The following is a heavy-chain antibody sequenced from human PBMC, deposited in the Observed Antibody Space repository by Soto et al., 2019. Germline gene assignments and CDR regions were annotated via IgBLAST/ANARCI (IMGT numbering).Heavy chain of an antibody. V-gene: IGHV5-51*01. CDR3: ARRRTFGFRFCSYGWWV. D-gene: IGHD3-16*01. CDR2: VYPGDSDT. Sequence: GESLKISCKASGYSFSTYWIAWVRQMPGGGLEWMGIVYPGDSDTRYSPSFQGQVIISADKSITTAYLQWSSLKASDTAMYYGARRRTFGFRFCSYGWWVWGKGSRCTVSS. J-gene: IGHJ6*04. CDR1: GYSFSTYW.